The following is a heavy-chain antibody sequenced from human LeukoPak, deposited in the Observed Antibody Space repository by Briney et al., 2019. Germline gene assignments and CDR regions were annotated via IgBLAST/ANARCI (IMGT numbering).Heavy chain of an antibody. D-gene: IGHD3-22*01. V-gene: IGHV3-48*01. CDR1: GFTFSSYS. CDR2: ISSSSSTI. CDR3: AKGAYDSSGYYGAHYFDY. Sequence: SGGSLRLSCAASGFTFSSYSMNWVRQAPGKGLEWVSYISSSSSTIYYADSVKGRFTISRDNSKNTLYLQMNSLRAEDTAVYYCAKGAYDSSGYYGAHYFDYWGQGTLVTVS. J-gene: IGHJ4*02.